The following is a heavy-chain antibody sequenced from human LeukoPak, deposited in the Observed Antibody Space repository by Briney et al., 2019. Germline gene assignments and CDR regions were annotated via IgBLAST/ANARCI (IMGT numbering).Heavy chain of an antibody. Sequence: GGSLRLSCAASGFTFSSYAMSWVRQAPGKGLEWVSTISYSTYYADSVKGRFTISRDNSKNTLYLQMNSLRAEDTAIYYCAKLQASRGHYPFDYWGQGTLVTVSS. CDR3: AKLQASRGHYPFDY. CDR1: GFTFSSYA. J-gene: IGHJ4*02. V-gene: IGHV3-23*01. CDR2: ISYST. D-gene: IGHD3-22*01.